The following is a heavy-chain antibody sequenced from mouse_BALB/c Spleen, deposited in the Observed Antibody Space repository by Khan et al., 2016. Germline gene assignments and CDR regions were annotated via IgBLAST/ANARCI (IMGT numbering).Heavy chain of an antibody. J-gene: IGHJ3*01. CDR2: IRYSGST. CDR3: AWELGGCAN. CDR1: GYSITSDYA. V-gene: IGHV3-2*02. Sequence: VQLQESGPGLVKLSQSLSLTCTVTGYSITSDYAWNWIRQFPGNKLEWMGYIRYSGSTSSNPSLKSRTSIIRYPSTHQIFQLLNSVTTEDTATYYCAWELGGCANWGQGTLVTVSA. D-gene: IGHD4-1*01.